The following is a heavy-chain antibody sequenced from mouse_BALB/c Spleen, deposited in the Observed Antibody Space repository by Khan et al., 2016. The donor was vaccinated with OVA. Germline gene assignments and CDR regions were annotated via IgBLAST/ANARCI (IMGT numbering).Heavy chain of an antibody. D-gene: IGHD2-14*01. CDR1: GYAFSNYL. V-gene: IGHV1-80*01. CDR3: ARSGYDYFAY. Sequence: QVRLQQSGAELVRPGSSVKISCKASGYAFSNYLMNWVKQGPGQGLEWIGQIYPGDGNTNYNGKFKDKATLTADKSSSTAYMQRSSLTSEDSAVYFCARSGYDYFAYWGQGPLVTVYA. CDR2: IYPGDGNT. J-gene: IGHJ3*01.